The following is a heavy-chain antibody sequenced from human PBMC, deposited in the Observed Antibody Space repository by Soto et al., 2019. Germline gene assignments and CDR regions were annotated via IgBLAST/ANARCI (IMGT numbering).Heavy chain of an antibody. J-gene: IGHJ4*02. V-gene: IGHV3-33*01. CDR2: IWYDGSNK. D-gene: IGHD5-18*01. CDR3: ARADSRDSYGYPFDY. CDR1: GFTFSSYG. Sequence: GGSLRLSCAASGFTFSSYGMHWVRQAPGKGLEWVAVIWYDGSNKYYADSVKGRFTISRDNSKNTLYLQMNSLRAEDTAVYYCARADSRDSYGYPFDYWGQGTLVTVSS.